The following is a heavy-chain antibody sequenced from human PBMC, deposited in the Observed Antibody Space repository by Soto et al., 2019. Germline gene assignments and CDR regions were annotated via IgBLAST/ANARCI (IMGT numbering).Heavy chain of an antibody. CDR3: ARDVVVVPHAGIWFDP. D-gene: IGHD2-2*01. V-gene: IGHV1-3*01. CDR1: GYTFTSYA. CDR2: INAGNGNT. Sequence: GASVKVSCKASGYTFTSYAMHWVRRAPGQRLEWMGWINAGNGNTKYSQKFQGRVTITRDTSASTAYMELSSLRSEDTAVYYCARDVVVVPHAGIWFDPWGQGTLVTVSS. J-gene: IGHJ5*02.